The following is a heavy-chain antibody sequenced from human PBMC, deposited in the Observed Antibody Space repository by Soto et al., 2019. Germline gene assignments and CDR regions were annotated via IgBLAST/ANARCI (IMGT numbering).Heavy chain of an antibody. D-gene: IGHD6-13*01. CDR2: INGDGSST. CDR1: GFTFRRYW. Sequence: PGGSLRLSCAASGFTFRRYWMHWVRQASGKGLVWVSRINGDGSSTSYADSVKGRFTISRDNAKNTLYLQMNSLRAEDTAVYYCARDLRFSSSWFLIGWFDPWGQGTLVPVSS. CDR3: ARDLRFSSSWFLIGWFDP. J-gene: IGHJ5*02. V-gene: IGHV3-74*01.